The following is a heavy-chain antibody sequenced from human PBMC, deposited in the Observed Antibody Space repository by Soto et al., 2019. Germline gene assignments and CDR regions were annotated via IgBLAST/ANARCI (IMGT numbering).Heavy chain of an antibody. J-gene: IGHJ4*02. CDR2: IYYSGST. D-gene: IGHD4-4*01. CDR1: GGSISSGDYY. CDR3: AREGPPYSNLPGDDY. V-gene: IGHV4-30-4*01. Sequence: QVQLQESGPGLVKPSQTLSLTCTVSGGSISSGDYYWSWIRQPPGKGLEWIGYIYYSGSTYYNPSLKSRVTMSVDTSKNQFYLKLTSVTAADTAVYYCAREGPPYSNLPGDDYWGQGTLVTVSS.